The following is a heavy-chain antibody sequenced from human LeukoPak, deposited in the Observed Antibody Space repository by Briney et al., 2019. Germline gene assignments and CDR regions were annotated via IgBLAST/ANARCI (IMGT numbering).Heavy chain of an antibody. Sequence: SDTLSLTCTVSGGSISSSSYYWGWIRQPPGKGLAWTGRIYYSGSTSYNPSLKRRVTISVETTKNQFSLQLTLLTAADTAVYYCARRIAAARGTVYYWGQGTLVTVSS. J-gene: IGHJ4*02. CDR2: IYYSGST. CDR3: ARRIAAARGTVYY. D-gene: IGHD6-13*01. V-gene: IGHV4-39*01. CDR1: GGSISSSSYY.